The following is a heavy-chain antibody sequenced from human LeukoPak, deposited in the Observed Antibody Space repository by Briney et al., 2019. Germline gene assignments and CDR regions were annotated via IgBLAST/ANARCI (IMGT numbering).Heavy chain of an antibody. Sequence: ASVKVSCKASGYTFTSYDINWVRQATGQGLEWMGWMNPNSGNTGYAQKFQGRVTMTRNTSISIAYMELSSLRSEDTAVYYCARGLGAARTYYYYYMDVWGKGTTVSVSS. V-gene: IGHV1-8*01. D-gene: IGHD6-6*01. CDR3: ARGLGAARTYYYYYMDV. CDR1: GYTFTSYD. J-gene: IGHJ6*03. CDR2: MNPNSGNT.